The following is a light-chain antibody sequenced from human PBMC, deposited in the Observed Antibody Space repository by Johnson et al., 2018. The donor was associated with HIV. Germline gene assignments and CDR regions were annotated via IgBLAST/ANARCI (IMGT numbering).Light chain of an antibody. CDR1: SSNIENNY. V-gene: IGLV1-51*01. Sequence: QSVLTQPPSVSATPGQKVTISCSGSSSNIENNYVSWYQLLPGTAPKLLIYDNTKRPSRIPDRFSGSKSGTSATLAITGLQSGDEADYYCGRWDDSLSTYVFGTGTKVTVL. J-gene: IGLJ1*01. CDR2: DNT. CDR3: GRWDDSLSTYV.